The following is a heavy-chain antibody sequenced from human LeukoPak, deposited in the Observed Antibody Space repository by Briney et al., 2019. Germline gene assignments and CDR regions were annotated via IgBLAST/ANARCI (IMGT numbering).Heavy chain of an antibody. J-gene: IGHJ3*01. D-gene: IGHD3-10*01. Sequence: ASVKVSFKPSGYTFTSYDINWLRQATGQGLEWMGWMNPNSGNTGYAQKFQGRVTMTRNTSISTAYMELSSLRSEDTAVYYWARGPFGGDAFDVWGQGTMVTVSS. CDR3: ARGPFGGDAFDV. V-gene: IGHV1-8*01. CDR2: MNPNSGNT. CDR1: GYTFTSYD.